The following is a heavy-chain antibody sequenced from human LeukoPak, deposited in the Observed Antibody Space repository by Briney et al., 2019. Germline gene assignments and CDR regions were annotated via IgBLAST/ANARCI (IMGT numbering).Heavy chain of an antibody. CDR2: IYYSGST. J-gene: IGHJ4*02. V-gene: IGHV4-59*01. Sequence: PSETLSLTCTGSGGSISSYYWTWIRQPPGKGLDWIGHIYYSGSTNYNPSLKSRVTISIDTSKNQFSLKLSSVTAADTAVYYCASSYSSSWYAYWGQGTLVTVSS. CDR3: ASSYSSSWYAY. CDR1: GGSISSYY. D-gene: IGHD6-13*01.